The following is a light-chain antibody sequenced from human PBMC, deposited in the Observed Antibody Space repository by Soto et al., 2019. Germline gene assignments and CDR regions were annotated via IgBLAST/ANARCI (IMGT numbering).Light chain of an antibody. Sequence: DIQMTQSPSSLSASVGDRVTITCRTSQAINNYLNWYRQKPGKVPEALIYGASSLQDGVSSRFTGSASRTYFTLTISSLQPEDFATYYCQQVYDFPHTFGQGTKVEV. CDR3: QQVYDFPHT. V-gene: IGKV1-39*01. CDR2: GAS. J-gene: IGKJ2*01. CDR1: QAINNY.